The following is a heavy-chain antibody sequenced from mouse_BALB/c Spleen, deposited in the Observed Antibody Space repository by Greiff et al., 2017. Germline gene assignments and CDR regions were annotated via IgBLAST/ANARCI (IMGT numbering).Heavy chain of an antibody. V-gene: IGHV5-17*02. J-gene: IGHJ4*01. D-gene: IGHD2-4*01. Sequence: EVKLVESGGGLVQPGGSRKLSCAASGFTFSSFGMHWVRQAPEKGLEWVAYISSGSSTIYYADTVKGRFTISRDNPKNTLFLQMTSLRSEDTAMYYCARSYDYDYYAMDYWGQGTSVTVSS. CDR1: GFTFSSFG. CDR3: ARSYDYDYYAMDY. CDR2: ISSGSSTI.